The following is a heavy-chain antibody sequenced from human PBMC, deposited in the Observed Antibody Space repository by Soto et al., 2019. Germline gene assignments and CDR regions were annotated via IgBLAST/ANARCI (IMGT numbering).Heavy chain of an antibody. CDR1: GHTFTTYY. V-gene: IGHV1-46*01. Sequence: ASVKVSCKASGHTFTTYYIHWVRQAPGQGLEWMGIINPSSGSTNYNPSLKSRVTISVDTSKNQFSLKLSSVTAADTAVYYCARVSGIYYYGMDVWGQGTTVTVSS. CDR3: ARVSGIYYYGMDV. J-gene: IGHJ6*02. CDR2: INPSSGST. D-gene: IGHD3-10*01.